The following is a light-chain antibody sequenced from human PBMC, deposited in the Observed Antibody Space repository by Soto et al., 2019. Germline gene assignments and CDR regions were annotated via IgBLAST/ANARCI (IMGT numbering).Light chain of an antibody. V-gene: IGKV1-5*03. CDR2: KAS. CDR3: QQYNSYLWT. Sequence: DIQMTQSPSTLSASVGDRVTITCRASQNINTWLAWYQQKPGKAPKLVISKASNLESGVPSRFSGSASGTEFTLTISSLQPDDFATYYCQQYNSYLWTFGQGTKVEIK. CDR1: QNINTW. J-gene: IGKJ1*01.